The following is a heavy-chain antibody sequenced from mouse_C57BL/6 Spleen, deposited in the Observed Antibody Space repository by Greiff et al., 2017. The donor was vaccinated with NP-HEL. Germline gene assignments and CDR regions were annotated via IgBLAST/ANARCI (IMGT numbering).Heavy chain of an antibody. D-gene: IGHD2-1*01. CDR2: IYPGGGYT. J-gene: IGHJ4*01. V-gene: IGHV1-63*01. CDR1: GYTFTNYW. Sequence: LKQSGAELVRPGTSVKMSCKASGYTFTNYWIGWAKQRPGHGLEWIGDIYPGGGYTNYNEKFKGKATLTADKSPSTAYMQFSSLTSEDSAIYYCARANGNHYYAMDYWGQGTSVTVSS. CDR3: ARANGNHYYAMDY.